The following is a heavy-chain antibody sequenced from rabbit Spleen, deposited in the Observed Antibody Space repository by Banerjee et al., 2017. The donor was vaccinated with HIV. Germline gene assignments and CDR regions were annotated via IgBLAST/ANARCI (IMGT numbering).Heavy chain of an antibody. CDR2: INAVTGKA. Sequence: QEQLEESGGGLVKPEGSLTLTCKASGFSFSDRDVMCWVRQAPGKGLEWIACINAVTGKAVYASWAKGRFTFSKTSSTTVTLQVTSLTGADTATYFCARNYVNAFDPWGQGTLVTVS. CDR1: GFSFSDRDV. D-gene: IGHD1-1*01. J-gene: IGHJ2*01. CDR3: ARNYVNAFDP. V-gene: IGHV1S45*01.